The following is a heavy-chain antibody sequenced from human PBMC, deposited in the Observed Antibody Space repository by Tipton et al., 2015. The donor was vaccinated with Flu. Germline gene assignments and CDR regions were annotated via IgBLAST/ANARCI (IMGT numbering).Heavy chain of an antibody. D-gene: IGHD3-9*01. V-gene: IGHV3-53*01. CDR1: GFLVNSNS. CDR3: AKTTKYYDLLTGHSAYYIDD. Sequence: GSLRLSCAASGFLVNSNSMTWVRQTPGKGLEWVSIIYSGGSTFSADSVNGRFITSSDNSKNTLYLQMNSLRAEDTAVYYCAKTTKYYDLLTGHSAYYIDDWGQGTLVTVSS. CDR2: IYSGGST. J-gene: IGHJ4*02.